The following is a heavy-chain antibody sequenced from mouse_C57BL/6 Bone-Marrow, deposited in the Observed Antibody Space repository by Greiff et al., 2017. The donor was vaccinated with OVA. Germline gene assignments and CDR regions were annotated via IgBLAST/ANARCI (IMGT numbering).Heavy chain of an antibody. CDR3: ARNGYYVAWFAY. CDR2: ISYDGSN. Sequence: VQLKQSGPGLVKPSQSLSLTCSVTGYSITSGYYWNWIRQFPGNKLEWMGYISYDGSNNYNPSLKNRISITRDTSKNQFFLKLNSVTTEDTATYYCARNGYYVAWFAYWGQGTLVTVSA. V-gene: IGHV3-6*01. D-gene: IGHD2-3*01. J-gene: IGHJ3*01. CDR1: GYSITSGYY.